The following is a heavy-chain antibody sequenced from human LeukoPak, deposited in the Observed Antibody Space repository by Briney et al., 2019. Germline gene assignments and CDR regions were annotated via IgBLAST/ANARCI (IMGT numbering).Heavy chain of an antibody. CDR2: INDNGAGT. D-gene: IGHD3-16*01. Sequence: PGGSLRLSCAASGFTFSSYAMSWVRQAPGKGPKWVSTINDNGAGTYYADSVKGRSTISRDNSYNTVSLQMNSLRDEDTGVYYCAKGLRTGVGPYMGYHYYMDVWGKGATVTVSS. CDR3: AKGLRTGVGPYMGYHYYMDV. J-gene: IGHJ6*03. V-gene: IGHV3-23*01. CDR1: GFTFSSYA.